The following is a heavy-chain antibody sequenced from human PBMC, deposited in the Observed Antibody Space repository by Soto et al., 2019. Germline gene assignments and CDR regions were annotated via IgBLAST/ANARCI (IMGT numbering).Heavy chain of an antibody. CDR3: ARTKYYYDSSGPGNDAFDI. D-gene: IGHD3-22*01. Sequence: GASVKVSCKASGGTFSSYAISWVRQAPVQGLEWMGGIIPIFGTANYAQKFQGRVTITADESTSTAHMELSSLRSEDTAVYYCARTKYYYDSSGPGNDAFDIWGQGTMVTVSS. CDR1: GGTFSSYA. CDR2: IIPIFGTA. V-gene: IGHV1-69*13. J-gene: IGHJ3*02.